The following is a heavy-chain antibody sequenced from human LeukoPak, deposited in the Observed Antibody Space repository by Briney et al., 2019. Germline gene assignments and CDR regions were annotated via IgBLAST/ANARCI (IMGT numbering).Heavy chain of an antibody. V-gene: IGHV1-46*01. Sequence: ASVKVSCKASGYTSTNYYMHWVRQAPGQGLEWMGIINPGGDGSTYAQRFQGRVIMTRDTSTSTVYMELSSLRSEDTAMYYCARPPAMTTIRGLASWGRGPLVPVSS. CDR2: INPGGDGS. CDR1: GYTSTNYY. J-gene: IGHJ5*01. D-gene: IGHD5-24*01. CDR3: ARPPAMTTIRGLAS.